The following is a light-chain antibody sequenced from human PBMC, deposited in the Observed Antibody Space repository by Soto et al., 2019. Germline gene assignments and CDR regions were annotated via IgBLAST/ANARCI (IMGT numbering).Light chain of an antibody. CDR1: QSVDVW. CDR2: KAS. Sequence: DAQMTQSPSTLSASVGDTVTITCRASQSVDVWLAWYHQKPGRAPRLIIYKASILETGVPSRFTGGGSGTYFSLNISGLQPDDLGTYYCQQYNSYPETFGQGTKLE. J-gene: IGKJ2*01. V-gene: IGKV1-5*03. CDR3: QQYNSYPET.